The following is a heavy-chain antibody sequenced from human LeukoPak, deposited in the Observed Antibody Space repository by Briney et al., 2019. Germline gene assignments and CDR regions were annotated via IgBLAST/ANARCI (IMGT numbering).Heavy chain of an antibody. CDR3: ARHSEYYDMWTGYLGY. CDR2: IYPGDSDI. V-gene: IGHV5-51*01. Sequence: GESPKISCKGFGYSFTSYWIGWVRQVPGKGLEWMGIIYPGDSDIKYSPSFKGQVTISADRSSNTAYLQWSSLKASDTAMYYCARHSEYYDMWTGYLGYWGQGTLVTVSA. J-gene: IGHJ4*02. D-gene: IGHD3-9*01. CDR1: GYSFTSYW.